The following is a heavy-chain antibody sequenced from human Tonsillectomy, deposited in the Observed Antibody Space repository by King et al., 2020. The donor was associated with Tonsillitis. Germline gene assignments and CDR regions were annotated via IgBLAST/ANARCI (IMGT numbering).Heavy chain of an antibody. CDR2: ISYDGSNK. V-gene: IGHV3-30*03. Sequence: VQLVESGGGVVQPGRSLRLSCAASGFTFSSYGMHWVRQAPGKGLEWVAVISYDGSNKYYADPVKGRFTISRDNSKNTLYLQMNSLRAEDTAVYYCARNPRRSLRGAALWFYYWGQGTLVTVSS. CDR3: ARNPRRSLRGAALWFYY. CDR1: GFTFSSYG. D-gene: IGHD3-10*01. J-gene: IGHJ4*02.